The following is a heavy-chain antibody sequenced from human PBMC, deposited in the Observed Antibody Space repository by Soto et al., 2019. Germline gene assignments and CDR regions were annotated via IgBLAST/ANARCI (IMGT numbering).Heavy chain of an antibody. J-gene: IGHJ4*02. CDR2: INPDGSEK. Sequence: GGSLRLSCAASEFTFSRHWMTWVRQAPGKGLEWVDNINPDGSEKFSVDSVKGRFTISRDNAKNSLYLTMHSLRAEDTAVYFCARGYSSSPLLEDYFDHGGQGALVTVSS. V-gene: IGHV3-7*04. CDR3: ARGYSSSPLLEDYFDH. D-gene: IGHD6-13*01. CDR1: EFTFSRHW.